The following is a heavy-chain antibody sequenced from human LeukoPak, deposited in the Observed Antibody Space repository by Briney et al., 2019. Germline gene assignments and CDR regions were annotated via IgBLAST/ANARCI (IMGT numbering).Heavy chain of an antibody. D-gene: IGHD2-2*01. Sequence: GGSLRLSCAASGFTFSSYGMHWVRQAPGKGLEWVAFIRYDGSNKYYADSVKGRFTISRDNSKNTLYLQMNSLRAEDTAVYYCAKDHGVPAATYYFDYWGQGTLVTVSS. J-gene: IGHJ4*02. CDR3: AKDHGVPAATYYFDY. CDR1: GFTFSSYG. CDR2: IRYDGSNK. V-gene: IGHV3-30*02.